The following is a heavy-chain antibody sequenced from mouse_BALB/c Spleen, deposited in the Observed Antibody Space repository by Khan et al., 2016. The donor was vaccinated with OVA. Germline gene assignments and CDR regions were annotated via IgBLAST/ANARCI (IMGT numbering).Heavy chain of an antibody. D-gene: IGHD2-1*01. CDR3: ARSRVTTREFAY. Sequence: VKLQESGPELVKPGASVRISCKASGYTFTNYYIHWVKQRPGQGLEWIGWIYPGNVNTKYNEKFKGKATLTEDKSSSTAYMQLSSMTYEDTAVYFCARSRVTTREFAYWGQGTLVTVSA. CDR2: IYPGNVNT. V-gene: IGHV1S56*01. J-gene: IGHJ3*01. CDR1: GYTFTNYY.